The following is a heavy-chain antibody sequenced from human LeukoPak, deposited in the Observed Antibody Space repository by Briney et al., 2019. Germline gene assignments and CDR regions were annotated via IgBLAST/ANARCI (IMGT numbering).Heavy chain of an antibody. D-gene: IGHD5-18*01. Sequence: SETLSLTCTVSGGSISSYYWSWIRQPPGKGLEWIGYIYTSGSTNYNPSLKSRVPISVDTSKNQFSLKLSSGTAADTAVYYCARHKIQLWPNDAFDIWGQGTMVTVSS. CDR1: GGSISSYY. CDR2: IYTSGST. CDR3: ARHKIQLWPNDAFDI. V-gene: IGHV4-4*09. J-gene: IGHJ3*02.